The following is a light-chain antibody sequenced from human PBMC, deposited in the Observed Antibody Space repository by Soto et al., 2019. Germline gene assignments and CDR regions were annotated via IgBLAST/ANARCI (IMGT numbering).Light chain of an antibody. CDR2: DAS. V-gene: IGKV3-11*01. CDR3: QQRSNWPST. CDR1: QSVSSY. Sequence: EIVLTQSPATLSLSPGDRATLSCRASQSVSSYLAWYQQKPGQAPRLLIYDASNRATGIPARFSGSGSGTDFTPTITTLEPEDFAVYYCQQRSNWPSTFDGGTKVEIK. J-gene: IGKJ4*01.